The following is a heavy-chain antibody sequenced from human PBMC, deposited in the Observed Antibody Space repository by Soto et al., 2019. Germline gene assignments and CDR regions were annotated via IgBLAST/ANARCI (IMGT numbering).Heavy chain of an antibody. V-gene: IGHV3-21*01. CDR3: ARGEGWGSSWYYFDY. D-gene: IGHD6-13*01. J-gene: IGHJ4*02. Sequence: GGSLRLSCAASGFTFSSYSMNWVRQAPGKGLEWVSSISSSSSYIYYADSVEGRFTISRDNAKNSLYLQMNSLRAEDTAVYYCARGEGWGSSWYYFDYWGQGTLVTVSS. CDR1: GFTFSSYS. CDR2: ISSSSSYI.